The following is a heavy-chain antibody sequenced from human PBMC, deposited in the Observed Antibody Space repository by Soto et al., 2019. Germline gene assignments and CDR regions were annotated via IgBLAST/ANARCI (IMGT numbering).Heavy chain of an antibody. CDR1: GYTFTSYD. D-gene: IGHD2-2*02. J-gene: IGHJ4*02. CDR2: MNPNSGNT. CDR3: AREGTIRGDDY. V-gene: IGHV1-8*01. Sequence: QVQLVQSGAEVKKPGASVRVSCKASGYTFTSYDINWVRQATGQGLEWMGWMNPNSGNTGYAQKCQGRXTXTXXTSISTAHMELSSLRSEDTAVYYCAREGTIRGDDYWGQGTLVTVSS.